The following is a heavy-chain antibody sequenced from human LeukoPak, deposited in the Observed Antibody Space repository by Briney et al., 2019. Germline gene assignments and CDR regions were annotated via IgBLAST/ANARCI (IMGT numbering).Heavy chain of an antibody. Sequence: SETLSLTCTVSGDSISSSSYCWDWIRQPPGKGLEWIGNIYNSANTHYNPSLKTRITMSVDTSKNQFSLKPNSVTAADTGIYYCARHSRSAYTGYENAFDIWGRGTMVTVSS. CDR2: IYNSANT. J-gene: IGHJ3*02. D-gene: IGHD5-12*01. CDR3: ARHSRSAYTGYENAFDI. V-gene: IGHV4-39*01. CDR1: GDSISSSSYC.